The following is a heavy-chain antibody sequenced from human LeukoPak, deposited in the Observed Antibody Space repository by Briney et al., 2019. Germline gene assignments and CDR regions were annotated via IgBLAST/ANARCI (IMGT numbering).Heavy chain of an antibody. V-gene: IGHV4-59*08. J-gene: IGHJ4*02. CDR3: ARQTGVAVATFYLDD. CDR2: IYYSGST. Sequence: SETLSLTCTVSGGSISSYYWSWIRQPPGKGLEWIGYIYYSGSTNYNPSLKSRVTISVDTSKNQFSLKLSSVTAADTAVYYCARQTGVAVATFYLDDWGQGTQVTVSS. D-gene: IGHD2-15*01. CDR1: GGSISSYY.